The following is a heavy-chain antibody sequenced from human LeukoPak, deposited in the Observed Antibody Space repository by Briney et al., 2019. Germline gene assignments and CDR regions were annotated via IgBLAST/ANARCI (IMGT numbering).Heavy chain of an antibody. Sequence: SQTLSLTCTVSGGSISSGSYYWSWIRQPARKGLEWIGRIYTSGSTNYNPSLKSRVTISVDTSKNQFSLKLSSVTAADTAVYYCAGGLVTPLYNWFDPWGQGTLVTVSS. D-gene: IGHD3-9*01. J-gene: IGHJ5*02. CDR1: GGSISSGSYY. CDR3: AGGLVTPLYNWFDP. V-gene: IGHV4-61*02. CDR2: IYTSGST.